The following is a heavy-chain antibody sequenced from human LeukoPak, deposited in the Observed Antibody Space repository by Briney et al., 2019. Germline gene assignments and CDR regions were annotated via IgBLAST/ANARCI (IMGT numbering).Heavy chain of an antibody. CDR1: GYTFTSYD. D-gene: IGHD1-26*01. V-gene: IGHV1-8*01. J-gene: IGHJ4*02. CDR2: MNPNSGDT. Sequence: ASVKVSCKASGYTFTSYDINWVRQAPGQGLEWMGWMNPNSGDTGYPQKFQGRVTMTRDTSITTAYMELSSLRSEDTAVYYCARVVGATRYSDYWGQGTLVTVSS. CDR3: ARVVGATRYSDY.